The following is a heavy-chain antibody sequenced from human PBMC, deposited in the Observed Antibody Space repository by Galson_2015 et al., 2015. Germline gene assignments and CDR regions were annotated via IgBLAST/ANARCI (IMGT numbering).Heavy chain of an antibody. CDR2: ISYDGSNK. CDR3: AREGAAVVDY. V-gene: IGHV3-30-3*01. J-gene: IGHJ4*02. D-gene: IGHD6-13*01. Sequence: SLRLSCAASGFTFSSYAMHWVRQAPGKGLEWVAVISYDGSNKYYADSVKGRFTVSRDNSKNTLYLQMNSLRAEDTAVYYCAREGAAVVDYWGQGTLVTVSS. CDR1: GFTFSSYA.